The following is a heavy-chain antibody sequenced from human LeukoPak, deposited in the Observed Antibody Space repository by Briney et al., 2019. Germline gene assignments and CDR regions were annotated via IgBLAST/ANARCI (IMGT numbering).Heavy chain of an antibody. CDR3: ARVVWYQLLSYYYYYGMDV. V-gene: IGHV4-31*03. CDR1: GGPISRGGYY. Sequence: SHTLSLTCTVSGGPISRGGYYWSWIRQHPGKGVEWIEYIYYSGSTYYNPSLKSRVTISVDTSKNQFSLKLSSVTAADTAVYYCARVVWYQLLSYYYYYGMDVWGQGTTVTVSS. D-gene: IGHD2-2*01. J-gene: IGHJ6*02. CDR2: IYYSGST.